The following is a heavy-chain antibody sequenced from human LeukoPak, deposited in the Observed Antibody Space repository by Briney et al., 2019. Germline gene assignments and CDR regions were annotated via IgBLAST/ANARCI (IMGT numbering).Heavy chain of an antibody. CDR1: GFTFSSYE. D-gene: IGHD3-10*02. CDR2: ISSSVSTI. CDR3: AELGITMIGGV. J-gene: IGHJ6*04. Sequence: PGGSLRLSCAASGFTFSSYEMNWVRQAPGKWLEWVSYISSSVSTIYYADSVKGRFTIPRETAKNSLYLQMNSLRAEDTAVYYCAELGITMIGGVWGKGTTVTISS. V-gene: IGHV3-48*03.